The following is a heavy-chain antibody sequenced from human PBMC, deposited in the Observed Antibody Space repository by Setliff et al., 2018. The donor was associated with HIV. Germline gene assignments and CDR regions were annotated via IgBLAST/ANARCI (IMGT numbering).Heavy chain of an antibody. Sequence: SETLSLTCFVSGGSLSSYYWSWIRQPPGKGLEWIAYIYYSGSTNYNPSLKSRVTISLDRSKNQFSPKLSSVTAADTAVYYCARTPSRGGFDYWGQGTLVTVSS. D-gene: IGHD3-16*01. CDR2: IYYSGST. CDR1: GGSLSSYY. J-gene: IGHJ4*02. CDR3: ARTPSRGGFDY. V-gene: IGHV4-59*01.